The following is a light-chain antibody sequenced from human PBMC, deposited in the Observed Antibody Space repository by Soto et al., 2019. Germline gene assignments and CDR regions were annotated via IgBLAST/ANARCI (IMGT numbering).Light chain of an antibody. CDR3: QQSHSTPYT. J-gene: IGKJ2*01. CDR2: AAS. V-gene: IGKV1-39*01. Sequence: DIQMTQSPSSLSASVGDRVTITCRATQTVSTYLNWFQQKPGKAPKLLIYAASSLQSGVPSRFSGIGSGTDVTLTISSLQPEDFATYYCQQSHSTPYTFGQGTKLEIK. CDR1: QTVSTY.